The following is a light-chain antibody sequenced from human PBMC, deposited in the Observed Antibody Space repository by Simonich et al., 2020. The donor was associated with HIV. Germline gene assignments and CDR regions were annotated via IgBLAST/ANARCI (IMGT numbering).Light chain of an antibody. J-gene: IGKJ4*01. CDR1: QSISTF. V-gene: IGKV1-39*01. CDR2: GAS. CDR3: QQSYSTPLT. Sequence: DIQMTQSPSPLSASVGDRVTITCRASQSISTFLNWYQQKPGKAPKVLIYGASSLQSGVPSRFSGSGSGTDFTLTISSLQPEDFATYYCQQSYSTPLTFGGGTKVEIK.